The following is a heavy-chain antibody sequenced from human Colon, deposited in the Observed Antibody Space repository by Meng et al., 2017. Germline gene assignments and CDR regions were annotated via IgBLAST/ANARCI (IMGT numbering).Heavy chain of an antibody. Sequence: QVQRQGSGPRLVRPSETLSLTCTLSCGSVSSPRYYWSWIRQTPGKGLEWIGYVYYTGSANYNPSLKSRVTISVDTSKNHFSLNLTSVTAADTAVYYCARGRGSYSSIDFWGQGTLVTVSS. CDR2: VYYTGSA. D-gene: IGHD1-26*01. CDR1: CGSVSSPRYY. CDR3: ARGRGSYSSIDF. J-gene: IGHJ4*02. V-gene: IGHV4-61*03.